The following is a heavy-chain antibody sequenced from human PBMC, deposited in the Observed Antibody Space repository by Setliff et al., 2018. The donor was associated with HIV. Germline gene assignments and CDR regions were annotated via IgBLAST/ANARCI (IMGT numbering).Heavy chain of an antibody. J-gene: IGHJ3*02. CDR2: ITSNGGST. Sequence: GSLRLSCSASGFTFSSYAMHWVRQAPGKGLEYVSAITSNGGSTYYADSVKGRFTISRDNAKNTLYLQMNSLTAEDTAVYYCVRSGFLGAFDIWGRGTTVTVSS. D-gene: IGHD1-26*01. CDR1: GFTFSSYA. V-gene: IGHV3-64D*06. CDR3: VRSGFLGAFDI.